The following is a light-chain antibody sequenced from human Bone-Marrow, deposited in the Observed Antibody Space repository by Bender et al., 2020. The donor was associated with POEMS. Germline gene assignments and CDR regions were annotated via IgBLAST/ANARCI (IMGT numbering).Light chain of an antibody. CDR2: EDS. CDR1: KLGEKY. V-gene: IGLV3-1*01. CDR3: QAWDRNTVV. J-gene: IGLJ2*01. Sequence: SYELTQPPSVSVSSGQTASITCSGDKLGEKYVCWHQQKAGQPPVMVIYEDSKRPSGIPERFSGSNSGNTATLTITGTQAMDEADYYCQAWDRNTVVFGEGTKLTVL.